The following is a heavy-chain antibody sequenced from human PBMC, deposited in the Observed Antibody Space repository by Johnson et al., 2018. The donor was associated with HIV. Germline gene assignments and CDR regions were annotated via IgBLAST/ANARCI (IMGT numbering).Heavy chain of an antibody. D-gene: IGHD1-20*01. Sequence: VQLMESGGGLVQPGGSLRLSCAASGFTFSSYAMSWVRQAPGKGLEWVSAISGSGGSTYYADSVKGRFTISRDNSKNTLYLQRNRLRDEDTAVYYCAKGLYNWNDELDAFDIWGQGTMVTVSS. J-gene: IGHJ3*02. V-gene: IGHV3-23*01. CDR2: ISGSGGST. CDR1: GFTFSSYA. CDR3: AKGLYNWNDELDAFDI.